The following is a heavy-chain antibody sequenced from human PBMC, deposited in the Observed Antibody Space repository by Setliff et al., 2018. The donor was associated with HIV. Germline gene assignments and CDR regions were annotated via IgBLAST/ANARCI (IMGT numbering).Heavy chain of an antibody. CDR1: GGSFSSYH. D-gene: IGHD3-10*01. CDR3: ARVGASGVPSTMDYYYYMDV. Sequence: SETLSLTCTVSGGSFSSYHWSWIRHRAGKGLEWIGHIYASGNTKYNPSLESRVTMLVDTSRTQFSLKLRSVTAADTAVYYCARVGASGVPSTMDYYYYMDVWGKGTTVTVSS. V-gene: IGHV4-4*07. J-gene: IGHJ6*03. CDR2: IYASGNT.